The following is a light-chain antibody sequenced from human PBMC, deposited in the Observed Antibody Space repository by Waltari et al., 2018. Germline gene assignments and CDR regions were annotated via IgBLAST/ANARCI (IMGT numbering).Light chain of an antibody. CDR2: AGS. CDR1: LSHVWNYMR. CDR3: SSYGGSSKGV. Sequence: QPSLTQPASVSRSPGTSLTFPFPGSLSHVWNYMRASWYQQHPGKAPKRMIYAGSKRPSGVSDRFSGSKSGEMAALTISDLQPEDEAEYFCSSYGGSSKGVFGGGTKVTVL. V-gene: IGLV2-23*01. J-gene: IGLJ2*01.